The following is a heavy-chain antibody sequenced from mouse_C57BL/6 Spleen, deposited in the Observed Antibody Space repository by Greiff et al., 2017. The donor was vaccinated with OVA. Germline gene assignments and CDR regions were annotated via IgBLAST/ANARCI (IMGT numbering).Heavy chain of an antibody. V-gene: IGHV5-16*01. CDR2: INYDGSST. D-gene: IGHD1-1*01. Sequence: DVQLVESEGGLVQPGSSMKLSCTASGFTFSDYYMAWVRQVPEKGLEWVANINYDGSSTYYLDSLKSRFIISRDNAKNILYLQMSSLKSEDTATYYCARGKGLLRGFDYWGQGTTLTVSS. CDR3: ARGKGLLRGFDY. J-gene: IGHJ2*01. CDR1: GFTFSDYY.